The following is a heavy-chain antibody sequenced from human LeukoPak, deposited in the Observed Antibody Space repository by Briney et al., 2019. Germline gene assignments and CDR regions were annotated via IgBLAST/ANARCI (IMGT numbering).Heavy chain of an antibody. CDR1: GFTFSSYW. CDR3: ARDRGYGFDY. J-gene: IGHJ4*02. CDR2: IKQDGSEK. D-gene: IGHD5-18*01. V-gene: IGHV3-7*01. Sequence: PGGSLRLSCAASGFTFSSYWMSWVRQAQGKGLEWVGNIKQDGSEKYYVDSVKGRFTISRENAKNSLYLQMNSLRAEDTAVYYCARDRGYGFDYWGQGTLVTVSS.